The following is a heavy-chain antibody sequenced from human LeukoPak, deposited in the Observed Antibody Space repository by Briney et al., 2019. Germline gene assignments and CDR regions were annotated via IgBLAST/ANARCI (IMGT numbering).Heavy chain of an antibody. D-gene: IGHD3-22*01. CDR1: GSTFSSYA. Sequence: GSLRLSCAASGSTFSSYAMSWVRQAPGKGLEWVSAISGSGGSTYYADSVKGRFTISRDNSKNTLYLQMNSLRAEDTAVYYCAKVAGYYYDSSGYYYAEYFQHWGQGTLVTVSS. V-gene: IGHV3-23*01. J-gene: IGHJ1*01. CDR2: ISGSGGST. CDR3: AKVAGYYYDSSGYYYAEYFQH.